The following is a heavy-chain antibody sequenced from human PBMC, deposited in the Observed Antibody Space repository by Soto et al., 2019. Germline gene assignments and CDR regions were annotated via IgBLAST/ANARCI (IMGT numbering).Heavy chain of an antibody. V-gene: IGHV1-69*13. D-gene: IGHD2-8*01. J-gene: IGHJ6*02. CDR3: ARVPRDGYNNGDFYYGMDV. Sequence: SVKVSCKASGGTFSSYAISWVRQAPRQGLEWMGGIIPIFGTANYAQKFQGRVTITADESTSTAYMELSSLRSEDTAVYYCARVPRDGYNNGDFYYGMDVCGQGTTVPVCS. CDR2: IIPIFGTA. CDR1: GGTFSSYA.